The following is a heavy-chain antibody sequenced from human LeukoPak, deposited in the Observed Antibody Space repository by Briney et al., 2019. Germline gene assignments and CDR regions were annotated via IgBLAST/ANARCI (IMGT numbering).Heavy chain of an antibody. V-gene: IGHV4-4*07. CDR3: ARLRSGYDLFDY. J-gene: IGHJ4*02. CDR1: GDSINSYY. D-gene: IGHD5-12*01. CDR2: VYTSGST. Sequence: SETLSLTCTVSGDSINSYYWSWIRQPAGKGLEWIGRVYTSGSTKYNPSLKSRVTISVDTSKNQFSLKLSSVTAADTAVYYCARLRSGYDLFDYWGQGTLVTVSS.